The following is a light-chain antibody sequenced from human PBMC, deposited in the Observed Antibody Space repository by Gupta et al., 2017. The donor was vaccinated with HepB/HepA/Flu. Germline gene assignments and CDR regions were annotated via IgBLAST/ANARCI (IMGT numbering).Light chain of an antibody. Sequence: EIVMTQSPATVSVSPGERATLPCRASQSISSDLAWYQHKRGQAPRLLIYGASTRAAAIPARFSGSGSGTDFTLTISSLQSEDSAIYYCQQDNNWPRTFGQGTQVEIK. CDR3: QQDNNWPRT. J-gene: IGKJ1*01. V-gene: IGKV3-15*01. CDR2: GAS. CDR1: QSISSD.